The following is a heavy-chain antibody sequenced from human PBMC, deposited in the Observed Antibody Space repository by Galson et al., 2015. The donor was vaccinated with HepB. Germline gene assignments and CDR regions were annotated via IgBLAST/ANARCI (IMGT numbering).Heavy chain of an antibody. CDR2: ISYDGSNK. J-gene: IGHJ4*02. V-gene: IGHV3-30*03. CDR1: GFTFSSYG. D-gene: IGHD5-12*01. Sequence: SLRLSCAASGFTFSSYGMHWVRQAPGKGLEWVAVISYDGSNKYYADSVKGRFTISRDNSKNTLYLQMNSLRAEDTAVYYCAVGVVDDLWWLRAWGQGTLVTVSS. CDR3: AVGVVDDLWWLRA.